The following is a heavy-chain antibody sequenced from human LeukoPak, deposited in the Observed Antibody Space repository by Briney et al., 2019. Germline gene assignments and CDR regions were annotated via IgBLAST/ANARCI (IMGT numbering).Heavy chain of an antibody. Sequence: GGSLRLSCAASGFTFSSYGMHWVRYDGSNKYYADSVKGRFTISRDNSKNTLYPQMNSLRAEDTAVYYCAKIDLGDFWSGSDYWGQGTLVTVSS. CDR2: YDGSNK. D-gene: IGHD3-3*01. CDR1: GFTFSSYG. J-gene: IGHJ4*02. CDR3: AKIDLGDFWSGSDY. V-gene: IGHV3-30*02.